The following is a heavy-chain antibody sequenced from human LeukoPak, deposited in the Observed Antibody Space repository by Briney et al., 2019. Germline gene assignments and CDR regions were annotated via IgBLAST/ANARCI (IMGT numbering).Heavy chain of an antibody. CDR3: ARVLGGYSYGYFDY. CDR2: ISAYNCNT. Sequence: ASVIVSCTPSGYTVTRYGIIWVGEARGQGKEWMGWISAYNCNTNYAQKVQGRVTMTTDTSTSTVYMELRSLRSDDTAVYYCARVLGGYSYGYFDYWGQGTLVTVSS. V-gene: IGHV1-18*01. J-gene: IGHJ4*02. D-gene: IGHD5-18*01. CDR1: GYTVTRYG.